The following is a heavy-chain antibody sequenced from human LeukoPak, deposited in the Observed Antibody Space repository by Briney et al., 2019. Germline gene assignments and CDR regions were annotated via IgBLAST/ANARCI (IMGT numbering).Heavy chain of an antibody. CDR3: ARGGYYSNPPGY. CDR1: GGSISSGDYY. Sequence: TSQTLSLTCTFSGGSISSGDYYWSWIRQPPGKGLEWIGYIYYSGSTYYNPSLKSRVTISVDTSKNQFSLKLSSVTAADTAVYYCARGGYYSNPPGYWGQGTLVTVSS. D-gene: IGHD4-11*01. J-gene: IGHJ4*02. V-gene: IGHV4-30-4*08. CDR2: IYYSGST.